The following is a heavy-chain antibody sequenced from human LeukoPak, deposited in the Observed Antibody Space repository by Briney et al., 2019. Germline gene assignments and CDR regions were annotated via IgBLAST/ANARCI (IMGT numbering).Heavy chain of an antibody. Sequence: SETLSLTCAVYGGSFSGYYWSWIRQPPGKGLEWIGEINHSGSTNYNPSLKSRVTISVDTSKNQFSLKLSSVTAADTAVYYCARGLRSFGYWGQGTLVTVSS. CDR1: GGSFSGYY. CDR2: INHSGST. J-gene: IGHJ4*02. V-gene: IGHV4-34*01. CDR3: ARGLRSFGY.